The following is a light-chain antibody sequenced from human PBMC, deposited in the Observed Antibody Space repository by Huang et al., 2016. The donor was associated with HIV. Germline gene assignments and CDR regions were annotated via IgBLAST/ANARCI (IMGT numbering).Light chain of an antibody. V-gene: IGKV3-15*01. CDR2: AAS. J-gene: IGKJ1*01. Sequence: EIVMTQSPATLSVSPGERATLSCRASQSIGSNLAWYQQGRGQAPRLLIYAASTRATGITARFSGSGSGTEFTLTVSSLQSEDFAVYYCQQHNSWPRTFGQGTRV. CDR3: QQHNSWPRT. CDR1: QSIGSN.